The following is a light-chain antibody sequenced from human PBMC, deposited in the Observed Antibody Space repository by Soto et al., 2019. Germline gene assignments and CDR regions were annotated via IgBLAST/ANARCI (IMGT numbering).Light chain of an antibody. CDR1: QSVSNNY. CDR2: GAS. J-gene: IGKJ1*01. V-gene: IGKV3-20*01. Sequence: IVLTRSPGTLSRSPGARGTLSCRASQSVSNNYLAWYQQKPGQAPRLLIYGASNRATGIPDRFSGSGSGTDFTLTISRLEPEDFAVYYCQQYGSSGTFGQGTKVDIK. CDR3: QQYGSSGT.